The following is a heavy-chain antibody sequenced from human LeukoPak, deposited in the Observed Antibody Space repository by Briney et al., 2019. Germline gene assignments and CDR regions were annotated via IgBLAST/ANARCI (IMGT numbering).Heavy chain of an antibody. CDR3: ATPAHCSGGSSYGWNFEYYFDY. Sequence: SVKVSCKASGGTFSSYATSWVRQAPGQGLEWMGGIIPIFGTANYAQKFQGRVTITADKSTSTAYMELSSLRSEDTAVYYCATPAHCSGGSSYGWNFEYYFDYWGQGTLVTVSS. V-gene: IGHV1-69*06. CDR2: IIPIFGTA. CDR1: GGTFSSYA. D-gene: IGHD2-15*01. J-gene: IGHJ4*02.